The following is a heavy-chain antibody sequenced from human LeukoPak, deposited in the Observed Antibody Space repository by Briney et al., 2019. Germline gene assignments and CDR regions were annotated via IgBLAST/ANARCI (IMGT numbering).Heavy chain of an antibody. CDR3: AGTNHGDYYYYYGMDV. J-gene: IGHJ6*02. V-gene: IGHV4-59*01. CDR2: IYCSGST. CDR1: GGSISSYY. D-gene: IGHD2-8*01. Sequence: PSETLSLTCTVSGGSISSYYWSWIRQPPGKGLEWIGYIYCSGSTNYNPSLKSRVTISVDTFKNQFSLKLSSVTAADTAVYYCAGTNHGDYYYYYGMDVWGQGTTVTVSS.